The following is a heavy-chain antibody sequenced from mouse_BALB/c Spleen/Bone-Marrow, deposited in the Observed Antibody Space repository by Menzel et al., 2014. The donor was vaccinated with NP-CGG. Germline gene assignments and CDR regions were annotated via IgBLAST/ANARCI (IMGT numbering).Heavy chain of an antibody. CDR2: ISYSGST. D-gene: IGHD2-14*01. CDR3: ARGGYDDAMDS. V-gene: IGHV3-2*02. CDR1: GYSITSDYA. J-gene: IGHJ4*01. Sequence: EVKLEESGPGLVKPSQSLSLTCTVTGYSITSDYAWNWIRQFPGNKLEWMGYISYSGSTSYNPSLKSRVSITRDTSKNQFFLQLNSVTTEDTATYYCARGGYDDAMDSWGQGTSVTVSS.